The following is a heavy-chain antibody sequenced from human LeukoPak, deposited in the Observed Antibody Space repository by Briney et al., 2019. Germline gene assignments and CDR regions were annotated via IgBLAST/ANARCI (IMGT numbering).Heavy chain of an antibody. V-gene: IGHV5-51*01. CDR3: ARSSRGSYSGSYPGY. Sequence: GESLKISCKGSGYSFTSYWVGWVRQMPGKGLEWMGIIYPGDSDTRYSPSFQGQVTISADKSISTAYLQWSSLKASDTAMYYCARSSRGSYSGSYPGYWGQGTLVTVSS. CDR2: IYPGDSDT. CDR1: GYSFTSYW. J-gene: IGHJ4*02. D-gene: IGHD1-26*01.